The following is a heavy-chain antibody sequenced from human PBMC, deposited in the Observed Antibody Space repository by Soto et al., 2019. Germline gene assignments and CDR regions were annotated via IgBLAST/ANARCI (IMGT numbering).Heavy chain of an antibody. CDR2: ISSNSAYI. D-gene: IGHD6-13*01. CDR1: GFTFRSFT. CDR3: TRDASRDSSARGWFDP. Sequence: WGSLGLSCAASGFTFRSFTMNWVRQAPGKGLEWVSTISSNSAYIYYTDALRGRFTISRDNAKNSLHLQMNSLRAEDTAVYYCTRDASRDSSARGWFDPWGPGTLVTVSS. V-gene: IGHV3-21*01. J-gene: IGHJ5*02.